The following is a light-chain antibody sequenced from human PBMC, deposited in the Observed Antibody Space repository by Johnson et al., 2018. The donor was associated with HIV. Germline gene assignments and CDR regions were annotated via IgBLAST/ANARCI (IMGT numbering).Light chain of an antibody. CDR1: SSNIGNNY. CDR3: GTWDSSLSAGV. V-gene: IGLV1-51*02. Sequence: QSVLTQPPSVSAAPGQKVTISCSGSSSNIGNNYVSWYQQLPGTAPKLLIYENNKRPSGIPDQFSGSKSGTSATLGITGLQTGDEADYYCGTWDSSLSAGVFGPGTKVTVL. J-gene: IGLJ1*01. CDR2: ENN.